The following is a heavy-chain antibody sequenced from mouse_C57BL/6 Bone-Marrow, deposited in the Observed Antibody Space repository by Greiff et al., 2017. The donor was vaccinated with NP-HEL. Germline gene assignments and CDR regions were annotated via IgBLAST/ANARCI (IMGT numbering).Heavy chain of an antibody. V-gene: IGHV5-17*01. CDR2: ISSGSSTI. CDR1: GFTFSDYG. D-gene: IGHD2-3*01. J-gene: IGHJ4*01. CDR3: AKIYDGYGDY. Sequence: EVQRVESGGGLVKPGGSLKLSCAASGFTFSDYGMHWVRQAPEKGLEWVAYISSGSSTIYYADTVKGRFTISRDNAKNTLFLQMTSLRSEDTAMYYCAKIYDGYGDYRGQGTSVTVSS.